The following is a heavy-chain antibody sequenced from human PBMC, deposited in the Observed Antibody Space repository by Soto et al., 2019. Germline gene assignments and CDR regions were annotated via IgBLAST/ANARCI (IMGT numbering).Heavy chain of an antibody. J-gene: IGHJ4*02. CDR2: IYYSGST. Sequence: QLQLQESGPGLVKPSETLSLTCTVSGGSISSSSYYWGWIRQPPGKGLEWIGSIYYSGSTYYNPSLKSRVTISVDTSKNRFSLKLSSVTAADTAVYYCARLATGYSSGWYVGYWGQGTLVTVSS. CDR3: ARLATGYSSGWYVGY. V-gene: IGHV4-39*01. D-gene: IGHD6-19*01. CDR1: GGSISSSSYY.